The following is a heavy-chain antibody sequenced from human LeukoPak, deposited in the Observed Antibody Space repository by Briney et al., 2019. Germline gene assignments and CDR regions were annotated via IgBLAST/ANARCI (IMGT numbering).Heavy chain of an antibody. D-gene: IGHD6-19*01. J-gene: IGHJ4*02. CDR1: GYTFTSYG. V-gene: IGHV1-18*01. Sequence: GASVKVSCKTSGYTFTSYGISWVRQAPGQGLEWMGWISAYNGNTKYAQNVQDRVTMTIDTSTSTAYMELTSLRSDDTAVYYCARSAYNSGWYYLHWGQGTLVTVSS. CDR3: ARSAYNSGWYYLH. CDR2: ISAYNGNT.